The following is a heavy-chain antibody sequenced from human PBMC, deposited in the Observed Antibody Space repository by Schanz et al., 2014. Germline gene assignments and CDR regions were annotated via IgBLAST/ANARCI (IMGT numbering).Heavy chain of an antibody. CDR2: ISYSGSA. J-gene: IGHJ3*02. V-gene: IGHV4-31*03. D-gene: IGHD3-10*01. Sequence: QVQLQESGPGLVKPSQTLSLTCTVSGGSVSSVGDYWSWIRQHLGKVLEWIGFISYSGSAYYNPSLKRRVTKSVDTSKNQCTMNLSSAAAADTTVYYCARDRGLSHLPGDIWGQGTMVTVSS. CDR1: GGSVSSVGDY. CDR3: ARDRGLSHLPGDI.